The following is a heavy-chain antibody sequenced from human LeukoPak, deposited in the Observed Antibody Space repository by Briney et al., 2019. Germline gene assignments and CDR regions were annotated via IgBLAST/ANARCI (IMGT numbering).Heavy chain of an antibody. CDR1: GFTFSSYW. J-gene: IGHJ4*02. CDR2: IDQDGSEK. CDR3: ARLYDSNRDHSGYGY. Sequence: PGGSLRLSWAASGFTFSSYWMSWVRQAPGKGLEWVANIDQDGSEKYYVDSVRGRFTISRDNAKDSLFMQMNSLRAEDTAVYYCARLYDSNRDHSGYGYWGRGTLVTVSS. V-gene: IGHV3-7*02. D-gene: IGHD5-12*01.